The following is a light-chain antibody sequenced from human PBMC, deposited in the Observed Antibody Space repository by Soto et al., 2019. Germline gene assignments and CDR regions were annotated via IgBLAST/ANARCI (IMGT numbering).Light chain of an antibody. CDR2: DDN. CDR1: SSNIGGNS. Sequence: QSALTQPPSVSAAPGQKVTIPCSGSSSNIGGNSVSWYQQPPGTAPKLLIYDDNKRTSGIPDRFSGSKSGTSATLGITGFQTGDEADYYCGSWDSSLSAYVFGTGTKVTV. V-gene: IGLV1-51*01. CDR3: GSWDSSLSAYV. J-gene: IGLJ1*01.